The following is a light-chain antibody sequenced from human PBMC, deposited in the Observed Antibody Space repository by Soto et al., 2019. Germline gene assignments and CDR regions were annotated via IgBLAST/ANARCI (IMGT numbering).Light chain of an antibody. CDR1: QSVSTN. CDR2: GAS. CDR3: QHYNKWLPWT. V-gene: IGKV3-15*01. J-gene: IGKJ1*01. Sequence: VGMPKSPAHVSVCPGERASRSCRASQSVSTNVAWYQQKPGQAPRLLIYGASIRATTTPAKFSGSGSGTEFTLTISSLQSDDFAVYCCQHYNKWLPWTCGQGTRWIS.